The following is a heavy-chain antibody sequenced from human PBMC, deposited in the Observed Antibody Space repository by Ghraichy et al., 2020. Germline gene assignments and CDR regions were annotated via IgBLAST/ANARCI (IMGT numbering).Heavy chain of an antibody. CDR3: ARHWGGFFWYFDV. CDR2: FYYSGRT. J-gene: IGHJ2*01. CDR1: GVSISSSSHY. V-gene: IGHV4-39*01. Sequence: SETLSLTCSVSGVSISSSSHYWGWIRQSPEKGLEWLGTFYYSGRTYDNPSLKGRLTFSVDTSENQISLNLKSVTAADTAVYYCARHWGGFFWYFDVWGRGTPVTVFS. D-gene: IGHD3-16*01.